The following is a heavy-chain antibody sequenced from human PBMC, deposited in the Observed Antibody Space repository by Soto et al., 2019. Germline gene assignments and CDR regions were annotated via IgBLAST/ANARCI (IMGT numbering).Heavy chain of an antibody. J-gene: IGHJ4*02. D-gene: IGHD6-13*01. V-gene: IGHV4-39*01. Sequence: SETLSLTCTVSGGSISSSSYYWGWIRQPPGKCLEWIGSIYYSGSNYYNPSLKSRVTISVEPSKNQFSLKLTSVTAADTAVYYCARQPSSSWQYYFDYWGQGTPVTVSS. CDR2: IYYSGSN. CDR3: ARQPSSSWQYYFDY. CDR1: GGSISSSSYY.